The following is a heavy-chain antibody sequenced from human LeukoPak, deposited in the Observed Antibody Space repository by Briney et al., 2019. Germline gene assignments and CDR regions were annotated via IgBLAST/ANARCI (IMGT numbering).Heavy chain of an antibody. CDR1: GFTFSSYS. Sequence: GGSLRLSCAASGFTFSSYSMNWVRQAPGKGLEWVSYISSSSSTIYYADSVKGRFPISRDNAKNSLYLQMNSLRAEDTAVYYCVRERLGVTAFDIWGQGTMVTVSS. CDR2: ISSSSSTI. D-gene: IGHD2-21*02. CDR3: VRERLGVTAFDI. V-gene: IGHV3-48*04. J-gene: IGHJ3*02.